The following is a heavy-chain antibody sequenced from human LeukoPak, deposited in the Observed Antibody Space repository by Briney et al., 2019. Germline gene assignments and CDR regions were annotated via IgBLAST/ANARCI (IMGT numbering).Heavy chain of an antibody. V-gene: IGHV3-23*01. CDR1: GFTFSSYT. J-gene: IGHJ4*02. Sequence: GGSLRLSCAASGFTFSSYTMNWVRQAPGKGLEWVSAISGSGGSTYYADSVKGRFTISRDNSKNTLYLQMNSLRAEDTAVYYCAKDRVIPSYYFDYWGQGTLVTVSS. CDR2: ISGSGGST. CDR3: AKDRVIPSYYFDY. D-gene: IGHD2-21*01.